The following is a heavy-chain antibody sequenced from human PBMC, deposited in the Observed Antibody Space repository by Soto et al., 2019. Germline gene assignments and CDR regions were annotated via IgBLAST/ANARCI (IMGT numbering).Heavy chain of an antibody. CDR3: ARNTNFDY. D-gene: IGHD1-1*01. CDR2: IHSDGTTT. CDR1: GFTFSSYL. V-gene: IGHV3-74*01. Sequence: GGSLRLSCAASGFTFSSYLMHWVRQAPGKGLVWVSRIHSDGTTTIYADSVKGRFTISRDNAKNALYLQMNSLRAEDTAVYYCARNTNFDYWGQGTLVTVS. J-gene: IGHJ4*02.